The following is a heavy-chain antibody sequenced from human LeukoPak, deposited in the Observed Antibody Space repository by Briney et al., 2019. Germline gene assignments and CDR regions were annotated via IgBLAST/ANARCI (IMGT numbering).Heavy chain of an antibody. CDR1: GFTFSSYA. D-gene: IGHD1-26*01. CDR2: ISSSSSTI. V-gene: IGHV3-48*02. J-gene: IGHJ4*02. CDR3: VLRGSYYSGDFDY. Sequence: QPGGSLRLSCAASGFTFSSYAMNWVRQAPGKGLEWVSYISSSSSTIYYADSVKGRFTISRDNAKNSLYLQMNSLRDEDTAVYYCVLRGSYYSGDFDYWGQGTLVTVSS.